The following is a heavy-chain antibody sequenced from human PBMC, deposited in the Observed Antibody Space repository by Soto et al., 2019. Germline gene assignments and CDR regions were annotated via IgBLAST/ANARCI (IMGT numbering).Heavy chain of an antibody. V-gene: IGHV3-74*01. D-gene: IGHD2-15*01. CDR3: ARDQGYCSGGSCYVAGY. J-gene: IGHJ4*02. CDR1: GFTFSSYW. Sequence: EVQLVESGGGLVQPGGSQRLSCAASGFTFSSYWMHWVRQAPGKGLVWVSRINSDGSSTSYADSVKGRFTISRDNAKNPLYLQMNSLGAEDTAVYYCARDQGYCSGGSCYVAGYWGQGTLVTVSS. CDR2: INSDGSST.